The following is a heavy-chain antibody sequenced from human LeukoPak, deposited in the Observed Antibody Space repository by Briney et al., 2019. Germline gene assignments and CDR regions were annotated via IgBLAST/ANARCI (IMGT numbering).Heavy chain of an antibody. Sequence: SETLPLTCTVSGASISGHYLTWIRQPPGKGLEWIGYISHIGSTNYNPSLKSRVTISVDTSKSQFSLKLTSVTAADTAVYYCARDRISINALDMWGQGTMVTVSS. CDR2: ISHIGST. V-gene: IGHV4-59*11. J-gene: IGHJ3*02. D-gene: IGHD1-14*01. CDR1: GASISGHY. CDR3: ARDRISINALDM.